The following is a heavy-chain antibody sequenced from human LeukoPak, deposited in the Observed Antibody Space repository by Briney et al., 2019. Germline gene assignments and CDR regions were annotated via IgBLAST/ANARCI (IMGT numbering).Heavy chain of an antibody. CDR1: GFTFSSYW. Sequence: PGGSLRLSCAASGFTFSSYWMSWVRQAPGKGLEGVANIKQDGSEKYYVDSVKGRFTISRDNAKNSLYLQMNSLRAEDTAVYYCARERSNYNGSGRGFDPWGQGTLVTVSS. V-gene: IGHV3-7*01. J-gene: IGHJ5*02. D-gene: IGHD3-10*01. CDR3: ARERSNYNGSGRGFDP. CDR2: IKQDGSEK.